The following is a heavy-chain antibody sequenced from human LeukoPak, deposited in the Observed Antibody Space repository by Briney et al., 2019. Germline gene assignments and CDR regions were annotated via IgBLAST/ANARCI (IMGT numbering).Heavy chain of an antibody. CDR1: GFTFSSYA. J-gene: IGHJ4*02. CDR2: ISYDGSNK. Sequence: GGSLRLSCAASGFTFSSYAMHWVRQAPGKGLEWVAVISYDGSNKHYADSVKGRFTISRDNSKNTLYLQMNSLRAEDTAVYYCASEIIFGSFDYWGQGTLVTVSS. D-gene: IGHD3-3*01. V-gene: IGHV3-30*04. CDR3: ASEIIFGSFDY.